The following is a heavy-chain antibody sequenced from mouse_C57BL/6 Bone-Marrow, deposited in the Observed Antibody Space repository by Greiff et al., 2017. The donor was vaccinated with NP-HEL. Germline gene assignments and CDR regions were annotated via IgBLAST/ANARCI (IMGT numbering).Heavy chain of an antibody. J-gene: IGHJ4*01. CDR1: GYTFTSYW. D-gene: IGHD4-1*02. CDR3: ARFQLDYYAMDY. CDR2: IDPSDSYT. Sequence: QVQLQQPGAELVMPGASVKLSCKASGYTFTSYWMHWVKQRPGQGLEWIGEIDPSDSYTNYNQKFKGKSTLTVDKSSSTAYMQLSSLTSEDSAVYYCARFQLDYYAMDYWGQGTSVTVSS. V-gene: IGHV1-69*01.